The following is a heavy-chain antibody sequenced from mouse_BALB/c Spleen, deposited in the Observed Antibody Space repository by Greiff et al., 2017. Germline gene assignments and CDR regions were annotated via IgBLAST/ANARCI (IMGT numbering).Heavy chain of an antibody. CDR2: IDPFNGGT. J-gene: IGHJ2*01. V-gene: IGHV1S135*01. CDR1: GYSFTSYY. D-gene: IGHD2-4*01. CDR3: ANMITRGY. Sequence: VQLKQSGPELMKPGASVKISCKASGYSFTSYYMHWVKQSHGKSLEWIGYIDPFNGGTSYNQKFKGKATLTVDKSSSTAYMHLSSLTSEDSAVYYCANMITRGYWGQGTTLTVSS.